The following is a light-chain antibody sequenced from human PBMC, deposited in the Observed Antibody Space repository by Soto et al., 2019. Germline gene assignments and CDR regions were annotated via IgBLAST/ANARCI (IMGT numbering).Light chain of an antibody. CDR1: QSVSSN. CDR3: QQSYDWPRT. CDR2: SAS. J-gene: IGKJ1*01. V-gene: IGKV3-15*01. Sequence: EIVMTQSPASLSVSPGERATLSCRASQSVSSNLVWYQQKPGQAPRLLIYSASTRATGIPARFSGSGSGTEFTLTISSLQSEDVAVYYCQQSYDWPRTFGQGTRVEVK.